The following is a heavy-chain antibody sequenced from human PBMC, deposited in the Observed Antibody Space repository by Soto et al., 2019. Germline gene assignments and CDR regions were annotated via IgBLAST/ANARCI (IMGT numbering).Heavy chain of an antibody. Sequence: SETLSLTCTVSGGSIGSYYWSWIRQPPGKGLEWIGYIYYSGSTNYNPSLKSRVTISVDTSKNQFSLKLSSVTAADTAVYYCARSIGYCGGDCYSGWFDPWGQGTLVTVSS. D-gene: IGHD2-21*01. CDR2: IYYSGST. V-gene: IGHV4-59*08. CDR3: ARSIGYCGGDCYSGWFDP. CDR1: GGSIGSYY. J-gene: IGHJ5*02.